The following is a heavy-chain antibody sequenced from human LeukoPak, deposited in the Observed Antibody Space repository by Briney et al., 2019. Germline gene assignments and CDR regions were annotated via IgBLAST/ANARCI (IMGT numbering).Heavy chain of an antibody. CDR2: IDWDDDK. CDR1: GFSLSTSEMC. V-gene: IGHV2-70*11. CDR3: ARLHTKSHCSGGSCYSRYFDY. Sequence: SGPTLVNPTQTLTLTCTFSGFSLSTSEMCVSWIRQPPGKALEWLARIDWDDDKYYSTSLKTRLTISKDTSKNQVVLTMTSMDPVDTATYFCARLHTKSHCSGGSCYSRYFDYWGQGTLVTVSS. J-gene: IGHJ4*02. D-gene: IGHD2-15*01.